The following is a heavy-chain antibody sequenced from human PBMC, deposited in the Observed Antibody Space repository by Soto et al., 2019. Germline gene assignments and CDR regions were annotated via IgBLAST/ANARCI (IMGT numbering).Heavy chain of an antibody. D-gene: IGHD2-2*03. CDR3: AREPLDIVVVPAAETLNWFDP. Sequence: GASVKVSCTASGGTFSSYTISWVRQAPGQGLEWMGRIIPILGIANYAQKFQGRVTITADKSTSTAYMELSSLRSEDTAVYYCAREPLDIVVVPAAETLNWFDPWGQGTLVTVSS. CDR1: GGTFSSYT. CDR2: IIPILGIA. J-gene: IGHJ5*02. V-gene: IGHV1-69*04.